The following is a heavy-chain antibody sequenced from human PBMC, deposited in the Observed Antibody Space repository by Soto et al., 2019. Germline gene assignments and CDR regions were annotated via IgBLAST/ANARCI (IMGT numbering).Heavy chain of an antibody. V-gene: IGHV3-21*01. CDR3: ARLGSSGGLFDY. J-gene: IGHJ4*02. CDR2: ISSSSSYI. CDR1: GFTFSSYS. D-gene: IGHD2-15*01. Sequence: GGSLRLSCAASGFTFSSYSMNWVRQAPGKRLEWVSSISSSSSYIYYADSVKGRFTISRDNAKNSLYLQMNSLRAEDTAVYYCARLGSSGGLFDYWGQGTLVTVSS.